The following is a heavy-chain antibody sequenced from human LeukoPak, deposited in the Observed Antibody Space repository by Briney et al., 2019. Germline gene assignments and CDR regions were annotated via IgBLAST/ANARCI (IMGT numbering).Heavy chain of an antibody. CDR1: GGSISSYY. D-gene: IGHD1-26*01. V-gene: IGHV4-59*04. J-gene: IGHJ4*02. Sequence: SETLSLTCTVSGGSISSYYWSWIRQPPGKGLEWIGSIYYSGSTYYNPSLKSRVTISVDTSKNQFSLKLSSVTAADTAVYYCARSAWEIPGYFDYWGQGTLVTVSS. CDR2: IYYSGST. CDR3: ARSAWEIPGYFDY.